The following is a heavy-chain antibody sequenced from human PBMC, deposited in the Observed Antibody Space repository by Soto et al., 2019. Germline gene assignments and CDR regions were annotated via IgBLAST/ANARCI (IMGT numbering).Heavy chain of an antibody. D-gene: IGHD3-9*01. J-gene: IGHJ6*02. CDR2: IHYSGIT. CDR1: GGSVRSVGYY. V-gene: IGHV4-61*08. CDR3: PRDPIYDILPGPKSGGHNYDMDX. Sequence: SETLSLTCSVSGGSVRSVGYYWSWIRQPPGKRLEWIGYIHYSGITNYNPSLNSRVTISLDTSNNKLSMKLRSVTAADTAVYYCPRDPIYDILPGPKSGGHNYDMDXWGRVTTVTVS.